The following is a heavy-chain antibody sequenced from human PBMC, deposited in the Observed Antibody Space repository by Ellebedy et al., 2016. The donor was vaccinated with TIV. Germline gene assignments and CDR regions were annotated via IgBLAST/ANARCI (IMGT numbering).Heavy chain of an antibody. CDR1: GGTFSSYA. CDR2: IIPLFGTA. CDR3: ARGYCTTTSCWHNFDY. Sequence: SSVKVSCXASGGTFSSYAVVWVRQAPGQGLEWMGGIIPLFGTANYTQKFQGRVTLTADDSTGTAYMELSSLRSDDTAVYYCARGYCTTTSCWHNFDYWGQGTLVTVSS. D-gene: IGHD2-2*01. J-gene: IGHJ4*02. V-gene: IGHV1-69*13.